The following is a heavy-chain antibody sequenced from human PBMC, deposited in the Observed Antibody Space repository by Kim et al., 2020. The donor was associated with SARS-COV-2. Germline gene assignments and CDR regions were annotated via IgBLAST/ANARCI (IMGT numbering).Heavy chain of an antibody. Sequence: GGSLRLSCAASGFIFSTYWMGWVRQAPGKGPEWVANIKEDGTDKYYVDSVKGRFTISRDNAINSLYLQMNSLRAEDPAIYYCVGDNAEIWDFWGQGTLVSVSS. CDR1: GFIFSTYW. J-gene: IGHJ4*02. D-gene: IGHD3-16*01. CDR3: VGDNAEIWDF. V-gene: IGHV3-7*03. CDR2: IKEDGTDK.